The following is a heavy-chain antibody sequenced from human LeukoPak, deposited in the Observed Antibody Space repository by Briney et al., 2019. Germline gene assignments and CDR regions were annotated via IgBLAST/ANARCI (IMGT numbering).Heavy chain of an antibody. Sequence: GGSLRLSCAASGFTFSDYYMSWIRQAPGKGLEWVSYISSSGSTIYYADSVKGRFTISRDNAKNSLYLQMNSLRAEDTAVYYCARAGGYCSSTSCYTPFDYWGQGTLVTVSS. J-gene: IGHJ4*02. D-gene: IGHD2-2*02. CDR3: ARAGGYCSSTSCYTPFDY. CDR2: ISSSGSTI. CDR1: GFTFSDYY. V-gene: IGHV3-11*04.